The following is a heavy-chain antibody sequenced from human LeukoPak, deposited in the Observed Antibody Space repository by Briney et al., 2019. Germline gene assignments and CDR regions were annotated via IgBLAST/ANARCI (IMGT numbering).Heavy chain of an antibody. Sequence: SETLSLTCTVSGVSISSYYWSWIRQPPGKGLEWIGYIYYSGSTNYNPSLKSRVTISVDTSKNQFCLKLSSVTAADTAVYYCARAAAAALPDSWGQGTLVTVSS. V-gene: IGHV4-59*01. CDR1: GVSISSYY. D-gene: IGHD6-13*01. CDR3: ARAAAAALPDS. J-gene: IGHJ5*01. CDR2: IYYSGST.